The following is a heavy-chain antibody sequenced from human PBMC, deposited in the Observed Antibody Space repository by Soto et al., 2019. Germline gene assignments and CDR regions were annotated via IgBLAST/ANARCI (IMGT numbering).Heavy chain of an antibody. Sequence: PSETLSLTCTVSGGSIISGDYSWNWIRQHPGKGLEWIGYISYSGGTYYNPSLKSRATISLDTSKNQFSLNLSSVSAADTAVYYCARGYVVVPAAIARYYYGMDVWGQGTTVTVSS. V-gene: IGHV4-31*03. J-gene: IGHJ6*02. D-gene: IGHD2-2*01. CDR2: ISYSGGT. CDR1: GGSIISGDYS. CDR3: ARGYVVVPAAIARYYYGMDV.